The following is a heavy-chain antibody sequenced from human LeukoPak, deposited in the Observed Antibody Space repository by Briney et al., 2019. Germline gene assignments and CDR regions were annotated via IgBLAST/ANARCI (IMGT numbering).Heavy chain of an antibody. D-gene: IGHD1-26*01. V-gene: IGHV4-4*07. J-gene: IGHJ6*02. CDR1: GGSISSYY. Sequence: PSETLSLTCTVSGGSISSYYWSWIRRPAGKGLEWIGRIYTSGSTNYNPSLKSRVTMSVDTSKNQFSLKLSSVTAADTAVYYCARDLNSGSYYRYYGMDVWGQGTTVTVSS. CDR3: ARDLNSGSYYRYYGMDV. CDR2: IYTSGST.